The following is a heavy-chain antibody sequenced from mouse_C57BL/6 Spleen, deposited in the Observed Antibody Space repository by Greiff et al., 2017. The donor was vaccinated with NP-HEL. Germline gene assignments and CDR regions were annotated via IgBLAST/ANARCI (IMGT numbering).Heavy chain of an antibody. Sequence: QVQLQQSGAELVKPGASVKLSCKASGYTFTSYWMHWVKQRPGQGLEWIGMIHPNSGSTNYNEKFKSKATLTVDKSSSTAYMQLSSLTSEDSAVYYCARDDGYCYYFDYWGQGTTLTVSS. CDR2: IHPNSGST. V-gene: IGHV1-64*01. D-gene: IGHD2-3*01. CDR1: GYTFTSYW. J-gene: IGHJ2*01. CDR3: ARDDGYCYYFDY.